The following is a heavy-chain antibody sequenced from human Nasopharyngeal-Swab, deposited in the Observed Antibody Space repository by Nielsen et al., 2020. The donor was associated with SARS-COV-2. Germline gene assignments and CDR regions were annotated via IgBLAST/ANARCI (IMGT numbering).Heavy chain of an antibody. CDR2: IYHSGST. CDR1: GGSISRSNW. Sequence: SETLSLTCAVSGGSISRSNWWSWVRQPPGKGLEWIGEIYHSGSTNYNPSLKSRVTISVDKSKNQFSLKLSSVTAADTAVYYCAMGLGGYCSGGSCFDYWGQGTLVTVSS. J-gene: IGHJ4*02. CDR3: AMGLGGYCSGGSCFDY. D-gene: IGHD2-15*01. V-gene: IGHV4-4*02.